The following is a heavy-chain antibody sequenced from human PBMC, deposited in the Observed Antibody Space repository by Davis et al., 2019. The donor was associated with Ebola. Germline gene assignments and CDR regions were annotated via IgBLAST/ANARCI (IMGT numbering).Heavy chain of an antibody. V-gene: IGHV4-34*01. CDR2: INHSGST. D-gene: IGHD3/OR15-3a*01. Sequence: PSETLSLTCGVYNGSFSGYYWSWIRQPPGKGLEWIGEINHSGSTNYNLSLKSRVTISLDTSKNQFSLNLNSVTAADTAVYYCARGFWTGLNWFDPWGQGTLVTVSS. CDR1: NGSFSGYY. J-gene: IGHJ5*02. CDR3: ARGFWTGLNWFDP.